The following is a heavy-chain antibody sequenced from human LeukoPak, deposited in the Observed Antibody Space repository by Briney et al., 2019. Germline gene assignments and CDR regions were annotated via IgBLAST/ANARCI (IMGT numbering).Heavy chain of an antibody. CDR2: MNPDNGGT. CDR1: GYTFTVCF. V-gene: IGHV1-2*02. Sequence: ASVKVSCKSSGYTFTVCFMHWVRQAPGQGLEWMGLMNPDNGGTHYAQKFQGRVTMTRDSSINTAYMELSRLTSDDTAVYYCATLGGHSLAAQNGYWGQGTLVTVSS. J-gene: IGHJ4*02. CDR3: ATLGGHSLAAQNGY. D-gene: IGHD3-16*01.